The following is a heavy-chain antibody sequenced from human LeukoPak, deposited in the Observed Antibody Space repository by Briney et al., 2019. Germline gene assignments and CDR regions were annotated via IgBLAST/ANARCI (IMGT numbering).Heavy chain of an antibody. J-gene: IGHJ4*02. CDR2: INPNSGGT. CDR3: ARDYYDSSGYYYELNTGSHFDY. V-gene: IGHV1-2*02. Sequence: GASVKVSCKASGYTFTGYYMHWVRQAPGQGLEWMGWINPNSGGTNYAQKFQGRVTMTRDTSISTAYMELSRLRSDDTAVYYCARDYYDSSGYYYELNTGSHFDYWGQGTLVTVSS. CDR1: GYTFTGYY. D-gene: IGHD3-22*01.